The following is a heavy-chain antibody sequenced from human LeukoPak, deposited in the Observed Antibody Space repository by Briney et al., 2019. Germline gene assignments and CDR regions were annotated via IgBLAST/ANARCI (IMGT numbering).Heavy chain of an antibody. J-gene: IGHJ5*02. D-gene: IGHD6-6*01. V-gene: IGHV1-46*01. Sequence: GASVKVSCKASGYTFTSYYMHWVRQAPGQGLEWMGIINPTGGSTSYAQKFHGRVTMTRDMSTSTVYMELSSLRSEDTAVYYCARDSSSRNWFDPWGQGTLVTVSS. CDR2: INPTGGST. CDR3: ARDSSSRNWFDP. CDR1: GYTFTSYY.